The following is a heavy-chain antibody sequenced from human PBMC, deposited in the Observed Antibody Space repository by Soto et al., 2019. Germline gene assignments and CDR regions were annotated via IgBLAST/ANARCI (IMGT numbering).Heavy chain of an antibody. CDR1: GDSVTSSHW. CDR3: ARVPDWNYAHFDC. D-gene: IGHD1-7*01. Sequence: SETLSLTCAVSGDSVTSSHWWSWVRQPPGKGLERIGDLYHSGSTSYNPSLRSRVTMSVDKSKNQFSLNLTSVTAADTALYYCARVPDWNYAHFDCWGQGTLVTVSS. J-gene: IGHJ4*02. CDR2: LYHSGST. V-gene: IGHV4-4*02.